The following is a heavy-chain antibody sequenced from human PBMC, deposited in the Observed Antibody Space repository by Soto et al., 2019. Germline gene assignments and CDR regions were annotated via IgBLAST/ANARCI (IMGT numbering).Heavy chain of an antibody. CDR2: IKQDGSEK. CDR3: ARDGSELIAVAGTGFDY. CDR1: GFTFSSYW. Sequence: EVQLVESGGGLVQPGGSLRLSCAASGFTFSSYWMSWVRQAPGKGLEWEANIKQDGSEKYYVDSVKGRFTISRDNAKNSLYLQMNSLRAEDTAVYYCARDGSELIAVAGTGFDYWGQGTLVTVSS. J-gene: IGHJ4*02. V-gene: IGHV3-7*01. D-gene: IGHD6-19*01.